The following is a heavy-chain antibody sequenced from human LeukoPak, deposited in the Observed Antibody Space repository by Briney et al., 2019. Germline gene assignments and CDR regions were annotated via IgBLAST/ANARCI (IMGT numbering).Heavy chain of an antibody. CDR3: ARLSVSITRRFDL. CDR2: ISKGGATV. D-gene: IGHD3-3*01. V-gene: IGHV3-48*03. Sequence: GGSLRLSCAPSGFTLSNYEVTWVRLTPGKGLQWNSYISKGGATVLYAESVKGRFTISRDNANSSLYLQMNSLRAEDTAVYFCARLSVSITRRFDLWGQGTFVTVSS. J-gene: IGHJ5*02. CDR1: GFTLSNYE.